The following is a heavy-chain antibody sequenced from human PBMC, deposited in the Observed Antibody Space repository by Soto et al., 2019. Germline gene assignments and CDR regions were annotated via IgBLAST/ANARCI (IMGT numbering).Heavy chain of an antibody. Sequence: PSETLFLTCTVSGGSVSSGSYYWSWIRQPPGKGLEWIGYIYYSGSTNYNPSLKSRVTISVDTSKNQFSLKLSSVTAADTAVYYCARSGRHTVPDYFDYWGQGTLVTVSS. V-gene: IGHV4-61*01. CDR1: GGSVSSGSYY. CDR3: ARSGRHTVPDYFDY. D-gene: IGHD4-4*01. CDR2: IYYSGST. J-gene: IGHJ4*02.